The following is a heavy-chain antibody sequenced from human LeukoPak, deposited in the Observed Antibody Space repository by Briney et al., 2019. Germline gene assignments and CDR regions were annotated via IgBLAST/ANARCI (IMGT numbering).Heavy chain of an antibody. Sequence: GASVKVSCKASGYTFTSYGISWVRQAPGQGLEWMGWISAYNGYTNYAQNLQGRVTMTTDTSTSTAYMELRSLRSDDTAVYYCARDGHRRYHYDSSGREDAFDIWGQGTMVTVSS. D-gene: IGHD3-22*01. CDR2: ISAYNGYT. CDR1: GYTFTSYG. J-gene: IGHJ3*02. V-gene: IGHV1-18*01. CDR3: ARDGHRRYHYDSSGREDAFDI.